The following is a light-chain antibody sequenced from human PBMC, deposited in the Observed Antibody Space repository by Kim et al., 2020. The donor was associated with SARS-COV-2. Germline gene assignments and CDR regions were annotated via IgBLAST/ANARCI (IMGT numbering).Light chain of an antibody. CDR3: QHRSSWPIT. J-gene: IGKJ5*01. CDR2: DAS. V-gene: IGKV3-11*01. Sequence: LSPGERAPPARRASQSVSKYLAWYQQKPGQAPRLLIYDASNRATGIPARFSGSGSGTDFTLTISSLEPEDFAVYYCQHRSSWPITFGQGTRLEIK. CDR1: QSVSKY.